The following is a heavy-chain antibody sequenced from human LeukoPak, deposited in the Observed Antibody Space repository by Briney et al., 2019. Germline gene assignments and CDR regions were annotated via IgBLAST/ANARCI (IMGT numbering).Heavy chain of an antibody. V-gene: IGHV3-30*18. CDR3: AKDAFSSGWELFDY. CDR1: GFTFSSYG. Sequence: PGRSVRLSCAASGFTFSSYGMHWLRQAPGKGLEWVAVISYDGSDKYYADSVKGRFTISRDNSKNTLYLQMNSLRAEDTAVYSCAKDAFSSGWELFDYWGQGTLVTVSS. D-gene: IGHD6-19*01. CDR2: ISYDGSDK. J-gene: IGHJ4*02.